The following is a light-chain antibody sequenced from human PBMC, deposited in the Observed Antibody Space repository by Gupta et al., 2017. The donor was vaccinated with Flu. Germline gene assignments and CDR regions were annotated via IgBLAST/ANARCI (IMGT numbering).Light chain of an antibody. Sequence: QSALTQPASVSGSPGQSITISCAGTSSDVGAYNYVSWYQRHPGKAPKLMIYDVRNRRAGVANRFSGSKSGDTASLTISGLQAEDEAEYYCTSYTSSYTLVFGTGTTVTVL. CDR1: SSDVGAYNY. J-gene: IGLJ1*01. CDR3: TSYTSSYTLV. CDR2: DVR. V-gene: IGLV2-14*03.